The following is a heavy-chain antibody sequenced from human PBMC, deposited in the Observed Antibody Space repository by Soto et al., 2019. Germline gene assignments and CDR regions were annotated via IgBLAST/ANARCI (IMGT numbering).Heavy chain of an antibody. V-gene: IGHV4-39*01. Sequence: SETLSLTCTVSGGSLSRSRYYWGWIRQPPGKRLEWIGNIYYSGSTYYNPSLKSRVTISVDTSKNQFSLKLSSVTAADTAVYYCMLGSGWKDFDYWGQGTLVTV. CDR3: MLGSGWKDFDY. J-gene: IGHJ4*02. CDR2: IYYSGST. D-gene: IGHD3-22*01. CDR1: GGSLSRSRYY.